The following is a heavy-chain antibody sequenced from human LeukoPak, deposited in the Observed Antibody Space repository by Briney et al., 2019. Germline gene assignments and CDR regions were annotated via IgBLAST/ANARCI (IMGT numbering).Heavy chain of an antibody. CDR2: TYYRSKWYN. V-gene: IGHV6-1*01. Sequence: SQTLSPTCAISGDSVSSNSAAWNWIRQSPSRGLEWLGRTYYRSKWYNDYAVSVKSRITINPDTSKNQFSLQLNSVTPEDTAVYYCARGVDYGGNRRFDYWGQGTLVTVSS. CDR3: ARGVDYGGNRRFDY. CDR1: GDSVSSNSAA. D-gene: IGHD4-17*01. J-gene: IGHJ4*02.